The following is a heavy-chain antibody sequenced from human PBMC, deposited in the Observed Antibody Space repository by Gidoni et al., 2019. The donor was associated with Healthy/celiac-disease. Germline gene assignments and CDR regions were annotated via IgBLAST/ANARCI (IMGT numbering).Heavy chain of an antibody. CDR3: ARGPLDIVVVPAADYFDY. CDR1: GFTFSSYS. Sequence: EVQLVESGGGLVKPGGSLRLSCAASGFTFSSYSMNWVRQAPGKGLEWVSSISSSSSYIYYADSVKGRFTISRDNAKNSLYLQMNSLRAEDTAVYYCARGPLDIVVVPAADYFDYWGQGTLVTVSS. D-gene: IGHD2-2*03. V-gene: IGHV3-21*01. J-gene: IGHJ4*02. CDR2: ISSSSSYI.